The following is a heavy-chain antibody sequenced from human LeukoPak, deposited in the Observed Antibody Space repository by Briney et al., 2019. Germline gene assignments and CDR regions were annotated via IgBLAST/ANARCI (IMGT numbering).Heavy chain of an antibody. CDR2: INHSGST. V-gene: IGHV4-34*01. Sequence: PSETLSVTCAVYSDSFSAYYWSWIRQPPGKGLEWIGDINHSGSTNYNPSLKSRVTLSVDTSKNQVSLKLSSVTAADTAVYYCARGHSSGWYDYFDYWGQGTLVTVSS. J-gene: IGHJ4*02. CDR1: SDSFSAYY. D-gene: IGHD6-19*01. CDR3: ARGHSSGWYDYFDY.